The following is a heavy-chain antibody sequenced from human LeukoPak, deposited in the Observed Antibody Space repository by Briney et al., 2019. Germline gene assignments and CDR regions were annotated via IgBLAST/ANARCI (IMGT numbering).Heavy chain of an antibody. CDR3: AAGGVYDLFDY. Sequence: ASVKVSCKVSGYTLSDLSLHWVRQAPGKGLEWMGGFDPGDGETIYTQKFQGRVTMTEDTSTDTAYMELSSLRSEDTAVYYCAAGGVYDLFDYWGQGTLVTVSS. D-gene: IGHD5/OR15-5a*01. CDR2: FDPGDGET. J-gene: IGHJ4*02. V-gene: IGHV1-24*01. CDR1: GYTLSDLS.